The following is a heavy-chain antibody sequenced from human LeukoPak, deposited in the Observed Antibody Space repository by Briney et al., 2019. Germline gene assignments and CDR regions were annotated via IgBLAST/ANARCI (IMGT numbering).Heavy chain of an antibody. CDR1: GVSISSYY. CDR3: ARVRSSSRTIYYYYYMDV. CDR2: IYTSGST. V-gene: IGHV4-4*07. D-gene: IGHD6-13*01. Sequence: PSETLSLTCTVSGVSISSYYWSWIRQPAGKGLEWIGRIYTSGSTNYNPSPKSRVTMSVDTSKNQFSLKLSSVTAADTAVYYCARVRSSSRTIYYYYYMDVWGKGTTVTVSS. J-gene: IGHJ6*03.